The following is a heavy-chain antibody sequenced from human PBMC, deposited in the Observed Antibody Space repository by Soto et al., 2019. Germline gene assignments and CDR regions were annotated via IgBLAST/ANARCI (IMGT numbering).Heavy chain of an antibody. CDR2: ISGSGGST. D-gene: IGHD6-19*01. CDR1: GFTLSSYA. Sequence: GGSLRLSCAASGFTLSSYAMSWVRQAPGKGLEWVSAISGSGGSTYYADSVKGRFTISRDNSKNTLYLQMNSLRAEDTAVYYCAKDRVAVALTYRDVMDVWGQGTTVTVSS. CDR3: AKDRVAVALTYRDVMDV. J-gene: IGHJ6*02. V-gene: IGHV3-23*01.